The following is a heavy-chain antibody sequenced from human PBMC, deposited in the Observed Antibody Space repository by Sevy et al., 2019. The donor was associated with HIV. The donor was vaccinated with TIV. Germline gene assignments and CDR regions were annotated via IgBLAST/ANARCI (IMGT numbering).Heavy chain of an antibody. J-gene: IGHJ4*02. CDR2: ISTFNGDK. CDR3: ARAYCSGGRCYSLAY. V-gene: IGHV1-18*01. CDR1: GYTFTNYG. Sequence: ASVKVSCKDSGYTFTNYGVTWVRQAPGQGLQWMGWISTFNGDKNSAQKLQGRVTMTTDTSTSTAYMELRSLRSDDTAVYYCARAYCSGGRCYSLAYWGQGTLVTVSS. D-gene: IGHD2-15*01.